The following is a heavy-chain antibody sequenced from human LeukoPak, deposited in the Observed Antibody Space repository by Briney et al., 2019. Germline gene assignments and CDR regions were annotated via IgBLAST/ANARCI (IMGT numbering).Heavy chain of an antibody. CDR1: GGSISSSSYY. V-gene: IGHV4-39*07. D-gene: IGHD6-13*01. CDR3: ARGHSSSWYSFDY. J-gene: IGHJ4*02. Sequence: MSSETLSLTCTVSGGSISSSSYYWGWIRQPPGKGLEWIGSIYYSGSTYYNPSLKSRVTISVDTSKNQFSLKLSSVTAADTAVYYCARGHSSSWYSFDYWGQGTLVTVS. CDR2: IYYSGST.